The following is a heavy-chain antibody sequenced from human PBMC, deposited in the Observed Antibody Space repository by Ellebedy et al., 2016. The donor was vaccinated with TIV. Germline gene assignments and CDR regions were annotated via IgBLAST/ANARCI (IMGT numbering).Heavy chain of an antibody. V-gene: IGHV3-74*01. Sequence: PGGSLRLSCAASGFTLSRYWVHWVRQAPGQGLVWVSRIDPGGSTTNYADSVKGHFTISRDNAKNTVYLQMNSLRADDSAVYYCARGGDYRLDVWGQGTTVTVSS. CDR1: GFTLSRYW. D-gene: IGHD4-17*01. CDR2: IDPGGSTT. J-gene: IGHJ6*02. CDR3: ARGGDYRLDV.